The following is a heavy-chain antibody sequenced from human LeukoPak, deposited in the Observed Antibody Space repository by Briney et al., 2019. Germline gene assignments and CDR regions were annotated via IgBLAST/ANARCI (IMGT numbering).Heavy chain of an antibody. CDR3: ARWGLYSRSSYWYIDL. D-gene: IGHD6-6*01. CDR2: IKQDGSEK. J-gene: IGHJ2*01. Sequence: GGSLRLSCAASGFSFSSHWMSWVRQAPGKGLEWVANIKQDGSEKYFVGSVKGRFTISRDNAKNSLYLQMNSLRAEDTAVYYCARWGLYSRSSYWYIDLWGRGTLVTVSS. CDR1: GFSFSSHW. V-gene: IGHV3-7*01.